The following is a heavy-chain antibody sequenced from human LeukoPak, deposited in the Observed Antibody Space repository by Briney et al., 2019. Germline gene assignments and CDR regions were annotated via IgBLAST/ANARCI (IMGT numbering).Heavy chain of an antibody. CDR3: AKDPLYDSSGFYFDY. Sequence: PGGSLRLSCAASEFTFSSYAMSRVRQAPGKGLEWVSAISGSGGSTYYADSVKGRFTISRDNSKNTLYLQMNSLRAEDTAVYYCAKDPLYDSSGFYFDYWGQGTLVTVSS. CDR2: ISGSGGST. J-gene: IGHJ4*02. D-gene: IGHD3-22*01. V-gene: IGHV3-23*01. CDR1: EFTFSSYA.